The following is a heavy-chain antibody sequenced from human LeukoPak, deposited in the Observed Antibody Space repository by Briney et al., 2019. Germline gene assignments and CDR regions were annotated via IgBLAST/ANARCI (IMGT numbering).Heavy chain of an antibody. CDR2: VNPSGGAT. Sequence: GASVKVSCKASGYSFTDHYIHRVRQAPGQGPEWMGWVNPSGGATKYAQKFQDRVTMTRDTSISTAYLELSGLTSDDTAVYYCATYTSAIQYFLYWGLGTLVTVSS. CDR3: ATYTSAIQYFLY. CDR1: GYSFTDHY. V-gene: IGHV1-2*02. D-gene: IGHD3-22*01. J-gene: IGHJ4*02.